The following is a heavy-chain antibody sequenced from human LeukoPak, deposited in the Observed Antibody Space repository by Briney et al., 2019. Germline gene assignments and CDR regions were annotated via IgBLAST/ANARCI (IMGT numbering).Heavy chain of an antibody. CDR3: AKGRRSGSYYDLFDY. V-gene: IGHV3-23*01. J-gene: IGHJ4*02. D-gene: IGHD1-26*01. CDR2: ISGSGGST. CDR1: GFTFSSYA. Sequence: GGSLRLSCAASGFTFSSYAMSWVRQAPGKGLEWVSAISGSGGSTYYADSVKGRFTISRDNSKNTLYLQMNSLRAEDTAVYYCAKGRRSGSYYDLFDYWGRGTLVTVSS.